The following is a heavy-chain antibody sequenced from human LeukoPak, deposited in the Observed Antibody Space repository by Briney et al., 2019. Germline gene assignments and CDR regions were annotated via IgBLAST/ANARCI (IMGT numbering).Heavy chain of an antibody. CDR2: IIPIFGTP. Sequence: SVKVSCKASGDTFSNSAFSWVRQAPGQGLEWMGGIIPIFGTPNYAQKFQGRVTISADESTSTVYMELSSLRSEDTAVFYCARDEIAVAGFGTFDYWGQGTLVTVSS. V-gene: IGHV1-69*01. D-gene: IGHD6-19*01. CDR1: GDTFSNSA. CDR3: ARDEIAVAGFGTFDY. J-gene: IGHJ4*02.